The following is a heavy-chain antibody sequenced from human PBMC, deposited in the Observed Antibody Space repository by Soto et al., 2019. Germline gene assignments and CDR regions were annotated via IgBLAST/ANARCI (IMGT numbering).Heavy chain of an antibody. CDR3: ARRVGARMWYFDY. CDR2: IYYSGST. D-gene: IGHD1-26*01. J-gene: IGHJ4*02. CDR1: GGSISSYY. V-gene: IGHV4-59*08. Sequence: QVQLQESGPGLVKPSETLSLTCTVSGGSISSYYWSWIRQPPGKGLEWIGYIYYSGSTNYNPSLTGRAXXAXDXXNNQFPLKLSSVTAADTAVYYCARRVGARMWYFDYWGQGTLVTVSS.